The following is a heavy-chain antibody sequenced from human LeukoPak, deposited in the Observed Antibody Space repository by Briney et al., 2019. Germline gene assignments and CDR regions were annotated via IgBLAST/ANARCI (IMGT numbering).Heavy chain of an antibody. D-gene: IGHD4-23*01. J-gene: IGHJ6*02. Sequence: PGRSLRLSCAASGFSFSIYGMHWVRQAPGKGLEWVALISYEGSAKYYPDSVKGRFTISRDNSKNTLYLQMNSLGAEDTAVYYFAKVPHDYGINSADDYGMDVWGQGTTVTVSS. CDR2: ISYEGSAK. CDR3: AKVPHDYGINSADDYGMDV. CDR1: GFSFSIYG. V-gene: IGHV3-30*18.